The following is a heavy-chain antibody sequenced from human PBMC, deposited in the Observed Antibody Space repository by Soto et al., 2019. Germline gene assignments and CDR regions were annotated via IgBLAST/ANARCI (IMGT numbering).Heavy chain of an antibody. D-gene: IGHD6-6*01. CDR1: GFTFENYD. Sequence: GGSLRLSCAASGFTFENYDMNWVRQAPGKGLEWVSGINWNGGSTGYADSVKGRFTISRDNAKNSLYLQMNSLRAEDTALYHCARGRSSSSDYWGRGTMVTVSS. CDR2: INWNGGST. V-gene: IGHV3-20*01. J-gene: IGHJ4*02. CDR3: ARGRSSSSDY.